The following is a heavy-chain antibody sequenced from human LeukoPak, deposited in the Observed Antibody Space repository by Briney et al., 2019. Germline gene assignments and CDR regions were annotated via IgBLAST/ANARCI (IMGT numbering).Heavy chain of an antibody. D-gene: IGHD3-3*01. V-gene: IGHV1-2*02. Sequence: GASVKVSCKASGYTFTGYYMPWVRQAPGQGLEWRGWINPNSGGTNYAQKFQGRVTMTRDTSISTAYMELSRLRSDDTAVYYCARGENVLRFLDSNNWFDPWGQGTLVTVSS. J-gene: IGHJ5*02. CDR2: INPNSGGT. CDR1: GYTFTGYY. CDR3: ARGENVLRFLDSNNWFDP.